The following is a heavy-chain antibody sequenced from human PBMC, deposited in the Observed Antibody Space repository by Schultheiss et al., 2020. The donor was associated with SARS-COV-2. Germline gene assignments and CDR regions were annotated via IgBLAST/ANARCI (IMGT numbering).Heavy chain of an antibody. CDR3: AREGYDSSGYYHAFDI. CDR2: IYYSGST. Sequence: SETLSLTCTVSGGSISSGGYYWSWIRQHPGKGLEWIWYIYYSGSTYYNPSLKSRVTISVDTSKNQFSLKLSSVTAADTAVYYCAREGYDSSGYYHAFDIWGQGTMVTVSS. J-gene: IGHJ3*02. V-gene: IGHV4-31*03. D-gene: IGHD3-22*01. CDR1: GGSISSGGYY.